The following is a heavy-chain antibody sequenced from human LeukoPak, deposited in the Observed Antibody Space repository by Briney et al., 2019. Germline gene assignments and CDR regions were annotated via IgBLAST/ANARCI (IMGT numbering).Heavy chain of an antibody. Sequence: ASVKVSCKASGYTFDSYGISWVRQAPGQGLEYMGWISAYNGNTSYAQRLQGRVTLTTDTSTNTAYMDLRSLKSDDTAVYYCARAHPRVPAAKLADYWGQGTLVTVSS. CDR1: GYTFDSYG. J-gene: IGHJ4*02. D-gene: IGHD2-2*01. CDR3: ARAHPRVPAAKLADY. CDR2: ISAYNGNT. V-gene: IGHV1-18*01.